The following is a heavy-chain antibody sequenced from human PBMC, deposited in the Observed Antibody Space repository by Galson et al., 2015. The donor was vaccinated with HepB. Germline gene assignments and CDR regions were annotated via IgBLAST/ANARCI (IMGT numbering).Heavy chain of an antibody. Sequence: SLRLSCAASGFTFSSYGMHWVRQAPGKGLEWVAVIWYDGSNKYYADSVKGRFTISRDNSKNTLYLQMNSLRAEDTAVYYCARALGYSSSWYFASNYYYYMDVWGKGTTVTVSS. CDR3: ARALGYSSSWYFASNYYYYMDV. V-gene: IGHV3-33*01. J-gene: IGHJ6*03. CDR2: IWYDGSNK. CDR1: GFTFSSYG. D-gene: IGHD6-13*01.